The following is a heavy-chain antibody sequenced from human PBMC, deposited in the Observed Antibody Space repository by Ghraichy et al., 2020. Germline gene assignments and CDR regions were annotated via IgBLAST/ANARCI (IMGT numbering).Heavy chain of an antibody. V-gene: IGHV3-23*01. CDR2: ISGSGGST. CDR3: AKDPYWQPTYYYGSGSFYDY. Sequence: GGSLRLSCAASGFTFSSYAMSWVRQAPGQGLEWVSAISGSGGSTYYADSVKGRFTISRDNSKNTLYLQMNSLRAEDTAVYYCAKDPYWQPTYYYGSGSFYDYWGQGTLVNVSS. D-gene: IGHD3-10*01. CDR1: GFTFSSYA. J-gene: IGHJ4*02.